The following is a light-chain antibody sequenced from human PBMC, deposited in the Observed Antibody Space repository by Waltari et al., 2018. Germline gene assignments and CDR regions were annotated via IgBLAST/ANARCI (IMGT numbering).Light chain of an antibody. Sequence: DIVMTQSPDSLAVSLGERATVHCTSSQCVLYNSNNKNYLAWYQQMPGQPPRRLISWASTREPGVPDRFSGSGSGSDFILTITSVQAEDVAVYYCQQYYTTPPTFGGGTKVEIK. CDR3: QQYYTTPPT. CDR2: WAS. V-gene: IGKV4-1*01. J-gene: IGKJ4*01. CDR1: QCVLYNSNNKNY.